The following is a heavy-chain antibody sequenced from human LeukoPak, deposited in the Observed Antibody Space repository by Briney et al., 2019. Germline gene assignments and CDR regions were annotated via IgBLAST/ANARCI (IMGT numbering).Heavy chain of an antibody. CDR3: ARTVLRFFGYCGGDCYPAGFDY. CDR1: GFTFSSYE. J-gene: IGHJ4*02. V-gene: IGHV3-48*03. CDR2: IISGGITL. Sequence: PGGSLRLSCAASGFTFSSYEMNWVRQAPGKGLAGVYYIISGGITLYYADSVKGRFTISRDNAKNSLYLQMNSLRAEDTAVYYCARTVLRFFGYCGGDCYPAGFDYWGQGTLVTVSS. D-gene: IGHD2-21*02.